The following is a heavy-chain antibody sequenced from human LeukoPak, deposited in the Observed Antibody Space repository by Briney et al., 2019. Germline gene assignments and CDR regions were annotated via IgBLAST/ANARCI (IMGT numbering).Heavy chain of an antibody. CDR1: GGSISSYY. Sequence: SETLSLTCTVSGGSISSYYWSWIRQPPGKGLEWIGYIYYSGSTNYNPSLKSRVTISVDTSKNQFSLKLSSVTAADTAVYYCARARQLWYAFDIWGQGTMVTVSS. V-gene: IGHV4-59*01. D-gene: IGHD5-18*01. J-gene: IGHJ3*02. CDR3: ARARQLWYAFDI. CDR2: IYYSGST.